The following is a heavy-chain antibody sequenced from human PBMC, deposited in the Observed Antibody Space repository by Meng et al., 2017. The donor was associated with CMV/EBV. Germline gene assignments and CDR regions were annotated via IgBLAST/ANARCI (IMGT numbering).Heavy chain of an antibody. CDR1: GYTFTGYY. J-gene: IGHJ4*02. CDR3: ARGMKQQLVDFDY. D-gene: IGHD6-13*01. Sequence: MASGYTFTGYYMHWVRQAPGQGLEWMGWINPNSGGTNYAQKFQGRVTMTRDTSISTAYMELSRLRSDDTAVYYCARGMKQQLVDFDYWGQGTLVTVSS. CDR2: INPNSGGT. V-gene: IGHV1-2*02.